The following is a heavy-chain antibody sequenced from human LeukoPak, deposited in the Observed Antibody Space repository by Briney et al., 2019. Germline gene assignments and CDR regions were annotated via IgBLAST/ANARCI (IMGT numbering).Heavy chain of an antibody. Sequence: ASETLSLTCAVYGGSFSGYYWSWIRQPPGKGLEWIGEINHSGSTNYNPSLKSRVTISVDTSKNQFSLKLSSVTAADTAVYYCARGSRGITMVRGVRNWFDPWGQGTLVTVSS. V-gene: IGHV4-34*01. CDR2: INHSGST. CDR3: ARGSRGITMVRGVRNWFDP. D-gene: IGHD3-10*01. J-gene: IGHJ5*02. CDR1: GGSFSGYY.